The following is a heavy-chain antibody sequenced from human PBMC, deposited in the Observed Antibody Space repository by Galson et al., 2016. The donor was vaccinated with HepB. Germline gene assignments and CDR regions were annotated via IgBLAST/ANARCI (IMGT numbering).Heavy chain of an antibody. V-gene: IGHV1-69*13. Sequence: SVKVSCKASGVSFSSHAFSWVRQAPGQGLEWMGGIIPTVDTAKYAQKFQGRVTITADESTTTTYMEVSSLRYEDTAVYYCARGLGYDDGMDVWGQGTAVTVSS. CDR3: ARGLGYDDGMDV. CDR1: GVSFSSHA. D-gene: IGHD5-12*01. CDR2: IIPTVDTA. J-gene: IGHJ6*02.